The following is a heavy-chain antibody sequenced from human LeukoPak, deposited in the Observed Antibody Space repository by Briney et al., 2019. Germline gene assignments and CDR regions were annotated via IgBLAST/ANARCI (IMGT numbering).Heavy chain of an antibody. CDR2: FDPEDGET. D-gene: IGHD3-10*01. CDR1: GYTLTELS. J-gene: IGHJ4*02. V-gene: IGHV1-24*01. CDR3: ATVPYYYGSGMGVD. Sequence: ASVKVSCKVSGYTLTELSMHWVRQAPGKGLEWMGGFDPEDGETIYAQKFQGRVTMTEDTSTDTAYMELSSLRSVDTAVYYCATVPYYYGSGMGVDWGQGTLVTVSS.